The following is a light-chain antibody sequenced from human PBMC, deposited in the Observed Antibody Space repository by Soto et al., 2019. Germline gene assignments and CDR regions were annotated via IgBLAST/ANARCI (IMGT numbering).Light chain of an antibody. J-gene: IGKJ5*01. CDR1: QDISNN. CDR2: DAS. V-gene: IGKV1-33*01. CDR3: QQYDNLLPIS. Sequence: IQMTQSPSSLSASVGDRVTITCQASQDISNNLNRYQQKPGKAPKLLIYDASSLQTGVPSRFSGSGSATHFTFTISSLQPEDIATYYCQQYDNLLPISFGQGTRLEIK.